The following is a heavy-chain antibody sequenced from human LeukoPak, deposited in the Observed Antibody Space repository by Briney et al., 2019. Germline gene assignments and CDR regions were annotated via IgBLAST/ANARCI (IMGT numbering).Heavy chain of an antibody. CDR2: IGSFKNFS. CDR3: AFAGDTSTSRFDP. Sequence: GSSVKVSCKASGATSSTFSWVRQAPGQGLEWMGWIGSFKNFSFSARRFQDRITMTTDTSGGTAYVEPRSLRSDDTAVYYCAFAGDTSTSRFDPWGQGTLVTVSS. V-gene: IGHV1-18*01. CDR1: GATSST. J-gene: IGHJ5*02. D-gene: IGHD2-2*01.